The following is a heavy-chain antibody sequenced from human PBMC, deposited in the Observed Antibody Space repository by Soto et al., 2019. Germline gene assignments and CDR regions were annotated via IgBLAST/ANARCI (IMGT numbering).Heavy chain of an antibody. J-gene: IGHJ4*02. V-gene: IGHV3-30*18. Sequence: LRLSCAASGFTFSSYGMHWVRQAPGKGLEWVAVISYDGSNKYYADSVKGRFTISRDNSKNTLYLQMNSLRAEDTAVYYCAKDPSRLRLGELPYYFDYWGQGTLVTVSS. CDR3: AKDPSRLRLGELPYYFDY. CDR1: GFTFSSYG. CDR2: ISYDGSNK. D-gene: IGHD3-16*01.